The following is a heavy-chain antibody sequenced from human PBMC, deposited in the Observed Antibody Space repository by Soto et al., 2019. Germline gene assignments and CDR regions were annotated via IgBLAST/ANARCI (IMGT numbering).Heavy chain of an antibody. V-gene: IGHV3-30-3*01. CDR3: ARDADLMGVRYFDY. Sequence: GSLRLSCAASGFTFSSYAMHWVRQAPGKGLEWVAVISYDGSNKYYADSVKGRFTISRDNSKNTLYLQMNSLRAEDTAVYYCARDADLMGVRYFDYWGQGTLVTVSS. CDR1: GFTFSSYA. CDR2: ISYDGSNK. J-gene: IGHJ4*02. D-gene: IGHD3-16*01.